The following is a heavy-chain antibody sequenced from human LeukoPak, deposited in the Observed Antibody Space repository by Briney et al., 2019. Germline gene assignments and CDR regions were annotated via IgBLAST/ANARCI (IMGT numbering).Heavy chain of an antibody. CDR2: MNPNSGNT. V-gene: IGHV1-8*03. Sequence: GASVKVSCKASGYTFTSYDINWVRQATGQGLEWMGWMNPNSGNTGYAQKFQGRVTITRNTSISTAYMELSSLRSEDTAVYYCARLTGYAPKWYYMDVWGKGTTVTVSS. J-gene: IGHJ6*03. CDR3: ARLTGYAPKWYYMDV. D-gene: IGHD3-9*01. CDR1: GYTFTSYD.